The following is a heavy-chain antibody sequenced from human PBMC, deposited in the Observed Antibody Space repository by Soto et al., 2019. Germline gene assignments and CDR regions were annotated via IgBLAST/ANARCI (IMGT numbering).Heavy chain of an antibody. CDR3: ASSRNTKTDPNVYDY. Sequence: GASVKVSCKASGFYFTCYYITWLRKAPGQGLEWMGWINAHRGGTEYAQKFQGRVTLTRDTSIVTAYLTPTSLTSVDIAIYYCASSRNTKTDPNVYDYWGQGCLDTVSS. J-gene: IGHJ4*02. CDR2: INAHRGGT. V-gene: IGHV1-2*02. D-gene: IGHD2-8*01. CDR1: GFYFTCYY.